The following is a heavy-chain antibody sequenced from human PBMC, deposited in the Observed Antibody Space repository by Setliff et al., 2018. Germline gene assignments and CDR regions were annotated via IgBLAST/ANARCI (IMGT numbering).Heavy chain of an antibody. CDR2: INPSGGST. D-gene: IGHD3-10*01. Sequence: ASVKVSCKASGYTFTSYYMHWVRQAPGQGLEWMGIINPSGGSTSYAQKFQGRVTITRDTSASTAYMELSSLRSEDTAVYYCARDLVWFGELLDLPGYYFDYWGQGTLVTVSS. J-gene: IGHJ4*02. V-gene: IGHV1-46*01. CDR1: GYTFTSYY. CDR3: ARDLVWFGELLDLPGYYFDY.